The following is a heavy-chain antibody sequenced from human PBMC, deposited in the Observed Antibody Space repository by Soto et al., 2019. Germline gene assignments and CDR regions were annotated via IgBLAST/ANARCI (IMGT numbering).Heavy chain of an antibody. CDR1: GGSIRGYY. V-gene: IGHV4-59*01. CDR3: ARDGSGSYFNWFDP. D-gene: IGHD3-10*01. J-gene: IGHJ5*02. CDR2: IYYSGST. Sequence: SETLSLTCTISGGSIRGYYWSWIRQPPGKGPEWIGYIYYSGSTNYNPSLKSRVTISLDTSKKQFSLKLSSVTAADTAVHYCARDGSGSYFNWFDPCGQGTLVTVSS.